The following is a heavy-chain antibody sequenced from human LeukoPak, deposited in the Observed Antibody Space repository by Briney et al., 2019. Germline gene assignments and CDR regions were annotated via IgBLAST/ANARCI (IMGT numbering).Heavy chain of an antibody. J-gene: IGHJ6*03. CDR2: ISSSGSTI. V-gene: IGHV3-48*03. Sequence: GGSLRLSCAASGFTFSSYEMNWVRQAPGKGLEWVSYISSSGSTIYYADSVKGRFTISRDNAKNSLYLQMNSLRAEDTAVYYCAREAHPLYCSSTSCYYCYYMDVWGKGTTVTISS. D-gene: IGHD2-2*01. CDR1: GFTFSSYE. CDR3: AREAHPLYCSSTSCYYCYYMDV.